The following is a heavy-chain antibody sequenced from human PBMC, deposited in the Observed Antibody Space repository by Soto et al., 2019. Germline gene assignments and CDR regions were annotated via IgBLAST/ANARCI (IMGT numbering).Heavy chain of an antibody. Sequence: SETLSLTCTVSGGSMSSGDYYWSRIRQPPGKGLEWIGYIYYSGSTYYNPSLKSRVTISVDTSKNQFSLKLSSVTAADTAVYYCARGRYGSGSYSPYYYYGMDVWGQGTTVTVSS. V-gene: IGHV4-30-4*01. D-gene: IGHD3-10*01. CDR1: GGSMSSGDYY. J-gene: IGHJ6*02. CDR2: IYYSGST. CDR3: ARGRYGSGSYSPYYYYGMDV.